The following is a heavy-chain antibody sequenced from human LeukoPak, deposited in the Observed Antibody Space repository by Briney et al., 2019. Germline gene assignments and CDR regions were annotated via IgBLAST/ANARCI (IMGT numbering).Heavy chain of an antibody. D-gene: IGHD2-15*01. CDR1: GGSISSYY. V-gene: IGHV4-59*12. Sequence: SETLSLTCTVSGGSISSYYWSWIRQPPGKGLEWIGYIYYSGSTNYNPSLKSRVTISVDTSKNQFSLKLSSVTAADTAVYYCARRLIGSMVEFDYWGQGTLVTVSS. J-gene: IGHJ4*02. CDR2: IYYSGST. CDR3: ARRLIGSMVEFDY.